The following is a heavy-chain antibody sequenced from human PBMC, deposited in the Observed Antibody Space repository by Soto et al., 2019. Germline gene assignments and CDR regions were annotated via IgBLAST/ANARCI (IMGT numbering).Heavy chain of an antibody. D-gene: IGHD1-26*01. Sequence: TLSLTCTVSGGSISTGDYYGSWIRQPPGKGLEWIGYIYYSGSTYYNPSLKSRVTISVDTSKNQFSLKLSSVTAADTAVYYRASSLGGATWGFDYWGQGTLVTVLL. J-gene: IGHJ4*02. V-gene: IGHV4-30-4*01. CDR2: IYYSGST. CDR1: GGSISTGDYY. CDR3: ASSLGGATWGFDY.